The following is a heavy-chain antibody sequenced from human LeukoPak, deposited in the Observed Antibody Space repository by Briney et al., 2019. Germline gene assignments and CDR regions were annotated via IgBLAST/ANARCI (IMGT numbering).Heavy chain of an antibody. CDR2: INPNSGGT. CDR1: GYTFTGYY. D-gene: IGHD3-10*01. V-gene: IGHV1-2*02. CDR3: ARVPQDYYGSGTVLYYFDY. J-gene: IGHJ4*02. Sequence: ASVKVSCKASGYTFTGYYMHWVRQAPGQGLEWMGWINPNSGGTNYAQKFQGRVTITADESTSTAYMELSNLRSEDTAVYYCARVPQDYYGSGTVLYYFDYWGQGTLVTVSS.